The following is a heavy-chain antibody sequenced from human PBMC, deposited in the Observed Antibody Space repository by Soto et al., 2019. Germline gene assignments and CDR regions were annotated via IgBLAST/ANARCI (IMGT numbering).Heavy chain of an antibody. CDR2: IFPSGTT. CDR3: ARSREFDY. V-gene: IGHV4-30-2*01. J-gene: IGHJ4*02. CDR1: GGSLCRATYC. Sequence: SETLSLTCVLSGGSLCRATYCWNWIRQPPGKGLEWIGYIFPSGTTYYNPSLKSRVTISIDVSKNQFSLSLRSLTAADTAVYYCARSREFDYWSQGTLVTVSS.